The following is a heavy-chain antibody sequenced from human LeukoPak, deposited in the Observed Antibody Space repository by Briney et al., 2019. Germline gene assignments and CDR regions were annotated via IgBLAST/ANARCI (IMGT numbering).Heavy chain of an antibody. D-gene: IGHD1-26*01. CDR1: GYTFTNYA. Sequence: SVKVSCKASGYTFTNYAVNWVRQAPGQGLEWMGGIIPIFGTPNYAQKFQGRVTITADESTSTAYMDLSSLRFEDTAVYYCARDVGAAFDYWGQGTLVTVSS. J-gene: IGHJ4*02. V-gene: IGHV1-69*13. CDR2: IIPIFGTP. CDR3: ARDVGAAFDY.